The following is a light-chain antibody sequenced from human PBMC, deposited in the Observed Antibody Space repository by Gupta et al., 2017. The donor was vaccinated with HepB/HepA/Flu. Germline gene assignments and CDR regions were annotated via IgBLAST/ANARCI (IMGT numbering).Light chain of an antibody. J-gene: IGLJ3*02. CDR3: CSYAGSYAFWV. CDR2: DVS. CDR1: SSDVGAYSY. Sequence: QSALTQPRSVSGSPGQSVTISCTGTSSDVGAYSYVSWYQQHPGKAPKLMIYDVSKRPSGVPDRFSGSKSGNTASLTISGLQAEDEADYYCCSYAGSYAFWVFGGGTKLTVL. V-gene: IGLV2-11*01.